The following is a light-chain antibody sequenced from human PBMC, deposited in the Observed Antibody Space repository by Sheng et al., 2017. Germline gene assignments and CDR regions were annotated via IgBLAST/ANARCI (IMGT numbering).Light chain of an antibody. V-gene: IGLV2-14*02. Sequence: QSPLTQPAAVSGSPGQSVTISCTGTSSDLGTYSLVSWYQHHPGKAPKLIIYEVNMRPSGLSNRFSGSESGNTASLTISGLQADDEATYYCSSYSTSTSLLFGGGTKLTVL. CDR2: EVN. CDR1: SSDLGTYSL. J-gene: IGLJ2*01. CDR3: SSYSTSTSLL.